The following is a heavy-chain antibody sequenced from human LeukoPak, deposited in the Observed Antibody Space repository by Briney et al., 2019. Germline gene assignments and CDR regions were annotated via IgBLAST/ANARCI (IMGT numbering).Heavy chain of an antibody. CDR2: TSYSGST. V-gene: IGHV4-59*01. D-gene: IGHD6-19*01. CDR1: GGSISSYY. CDR3: ARGLGGSSGCFGY. J-gene: IGHJ4*02. Sequence: SETLSLTCTVSGGSISSYYWSWIRQAPGKGPEWIGYTSYSGSTNYNPSLKSRVTISADTSKNQFSLKLTSVTAADTAVYYCARGLGGSSGCFGYWGQGTLVTVSS.